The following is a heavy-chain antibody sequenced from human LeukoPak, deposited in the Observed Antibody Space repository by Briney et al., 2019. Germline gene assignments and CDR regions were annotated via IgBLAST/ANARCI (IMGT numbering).Heavy chain of an antibody. Sequence: GESLKISCKGSGYSFTSYWIGWVRQMPGKGLEWMGIIYPGDSDTRYSPSFQGQVTISADKSISTAYLQWSSLKASDTAMYYCARPNYYDSSGYWDDAFDIWGQGTMVTVSS. V-gene: IGHV5-51*01. CDR3: ARPNYYDSSGYWDDAFDI. J-gene: IGHJ3*02. CDR1: GYSFTSYW. D-gene: IGHD3-22*01. CDR2: IYPGDSDT.